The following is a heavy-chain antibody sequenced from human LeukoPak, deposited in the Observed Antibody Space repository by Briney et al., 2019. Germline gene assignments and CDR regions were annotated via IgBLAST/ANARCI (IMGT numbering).Heavy chain of an antibody. D-gene: IGHD6-19*01. CDR2: IHSGGST. J-gene: IGHJ3*02. CDR3: ASLAGDI. V-gene: IGHV3-66*02. Sequence: GGSLRLSCAASGFTVSSHYMSWVRQAPGKGLEWVSVIHSGGSTYHADSVKGRFTISRNSSKNTVYLQMNSMRVEDTAVYYCASLAGDIWGQGTMVTVSS. CDR1: GFTVSSHY.